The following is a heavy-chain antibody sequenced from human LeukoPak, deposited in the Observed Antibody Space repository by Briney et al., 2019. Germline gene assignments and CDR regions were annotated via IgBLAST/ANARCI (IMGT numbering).Heavy chain of an antibody. Sequence: GGSLRLSCTASGLTISNYWMSWVRQAPGKGLEWVANIKQDGSERYYVDSVKGRFTISRDNAKNSLSLQLNTLRAEDRAVYYCARWSYVSGTWFLDSWGQGALVTVSS. V-gene: IGHV3-7*03. CDR2: IKQDGSER. D-gene: IGHD3-10*01. CDR3: ARWSYVSGTWFLDS. J-gene: IGHJ4*02. CDR1: GLTISNYW.